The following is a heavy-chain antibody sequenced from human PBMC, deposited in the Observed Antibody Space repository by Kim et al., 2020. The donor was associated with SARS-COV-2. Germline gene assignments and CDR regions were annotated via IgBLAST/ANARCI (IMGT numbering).Heavy chain of an antibody. CDR3: AKDPGHIVVVTEHRGAFDI. CDR2: IWYDGSNK. J-gene: IGHJ3*02. CDR1: GFTFSSYA. Sequence: GGSLRLSCAASGFTFSSYAMHWVRQAPGKGLEWVAVIWYDGSNKYYADSVKGRFTISRDNSKNTLYLQMNSLRAEDTAVYYCAKDPGHIVVVTEHRGAFDIWGQGTMVTVSS. V-gene: IGHV3-33*06. D-gene: IGHD2-21*02.